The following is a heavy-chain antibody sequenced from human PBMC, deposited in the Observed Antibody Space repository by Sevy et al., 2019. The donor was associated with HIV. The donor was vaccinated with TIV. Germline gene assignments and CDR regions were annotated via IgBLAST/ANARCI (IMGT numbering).Heavy chain of an antibody. CDR2: IYPGDSDT. CDR3: ARQQYSYSQVDY. Sequence: GESLKISCKGSGYNFNNYWIDWVRQMPGKGLEWMGIIYPGDSDTRYSPSFQGQVTISADKSVNTAYLQWNSLKASDTAMYYCARQQYSYSQVDYWGQGTLVTVS. CDR1: GYNFNNYW. D-gene: IGHD5-18*01. V-gene: IGHV5-51*01. J-gene: IGHJ4*02.